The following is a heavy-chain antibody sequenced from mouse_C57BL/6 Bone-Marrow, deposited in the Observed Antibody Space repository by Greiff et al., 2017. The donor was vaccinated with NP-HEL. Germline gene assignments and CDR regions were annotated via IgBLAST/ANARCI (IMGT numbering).Heavy chain of an antibody. CDR2: IHYSGST. Sequence: EVKLMESGPDLVKPSQSLSLTCTVTGYSITSGYGWHWIRQFPGNKLEWMGYIHYSGSTNYNPSLKSRISITRDTSKNQFFLQLNSVTTEDTATYYCARWIRRDGDLDVWGAGTTVTVSS. CDR1: GYSITSGYG. J-gene: IGHJ1*01. V-gene: IGHV3-1*02. D-gene: IGHD2-2*01. CDR3: ARWIRRDGDLDV.